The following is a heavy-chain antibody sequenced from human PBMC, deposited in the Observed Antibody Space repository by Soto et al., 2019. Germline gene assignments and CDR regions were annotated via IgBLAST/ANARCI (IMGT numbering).Heavy chain of an antibody. J-gene: IGHJ6*02. CDR3: AREVVDTATGYYYGMDV. CDR1: GYTFTSYG. CDR2: ISAYNGNT. V-gene: IGHV1-18*01. D-gene: IGHD5-18*01. Sequence: QVQLVQSGAEVKKPGASVKVSCKASGYTFTSYGISWVRQAPGQGLEWMGWISAYNGNTNYAQKLQGRVTMTTDTSTSAAYMELRSLISDYTAVYYCAREVVDTATGYYYGMDVWGQGTTVTVSS.